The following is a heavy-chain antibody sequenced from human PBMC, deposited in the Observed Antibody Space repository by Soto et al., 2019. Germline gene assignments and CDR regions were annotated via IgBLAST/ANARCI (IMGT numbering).Heavy chain of an antibody. CDR3: AHSATVSDAFDI. D-gene: IGHD2-15*01. CDR1: GFSLRISGVG. Sequence: QITLKESGPTLVKPTQTLTLTCTFSGFSLRISGVGVGWIRQPPGKALEWLALIYWDDDKRYSPSLKSRLTISKDTSKKQVVLTRTNMDPVYTATYCCAHSATVSDAFDIWGQGTMVTVSS. J-gene: IGHJ3*02. V-gene: IGHV2-5*02. CDR2: IYWDDDK.